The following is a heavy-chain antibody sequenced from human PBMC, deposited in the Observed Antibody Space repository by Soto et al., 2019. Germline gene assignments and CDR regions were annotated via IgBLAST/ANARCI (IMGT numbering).Heavy chain of an antibody. CDR3: ASKRLYFYGLDV. J-gene: IGHJ6*02. CDR2: IMQDGSDK. CDR1: GFSLSTSW. V-gene: IGHV3-7*01. Sequence: EVQLVESGGGLVQPGGSLRLSCTASGFSLSTSWMTWVRQAPGKGLEWVANIMQDGSDKYYVDSVKGRFTISRDNAKNSLYLQMTSLRAEDTAVYYCASKRLYFYGLDVWGQGTTVTVS.